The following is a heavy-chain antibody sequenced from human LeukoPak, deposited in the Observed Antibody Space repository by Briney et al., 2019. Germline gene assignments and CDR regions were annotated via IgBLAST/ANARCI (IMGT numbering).Heavy chain of an antibody. V-gene: IGHV4-31*03. CDR1: GGSISSGGYY. D-gene: IGHD3-10*01. J-gene: IGHJ4*02. Sequence: SETLSLTCTVSGGSISSGGYYWSWIRQHPGKGLEWIGYIYYSGSTYYNPSLKSRVTISVDTSKNQSSLKLSSVTAADTAVYYCARVGYYGSGSYFDYWGQGTLVTVSS. CDR3: ARVGYYGSGSYFDY. CDR2: IYYSGST.